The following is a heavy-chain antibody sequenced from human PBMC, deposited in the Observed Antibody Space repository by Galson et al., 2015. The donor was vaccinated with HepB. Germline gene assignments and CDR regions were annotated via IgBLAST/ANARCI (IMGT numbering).Heavy chain of an antibody. J-gene: IGHJ3*02. CDR1: GFTFSSYA. D-gene: IGHD5-12*01. V-gene: IGHV3-30*04. CDR2: ISYDGSNK. Sequence: SLRLSCAASGFTFSSYAMHWVRQAPGKGLEWVAVISYDGSNKYYADSVKGRFTISRDNSKNTLYLQMNSLRAEDTAVYYCARETRTLGYSGYDWTAFDIWGQGTMVTVSS. CDR3: ARETRTLGYSGYDWTAFDI.